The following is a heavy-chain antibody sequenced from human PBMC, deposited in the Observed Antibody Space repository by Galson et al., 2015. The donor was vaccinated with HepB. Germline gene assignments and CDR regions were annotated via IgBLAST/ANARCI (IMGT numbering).Heavy chain of an antibody. D-gene: IGHD4-17*01. CDR2: ISAYNGNT. V-gene: IGHV1-18*04. Sequence: SVKVSCKASGYTFTSYGISWVRQAPGQGLEWMGWISAYNGNTNYAQKLQGRVTMTTDTSTSTAYMELRSLRSDDTAVYYCARHDYNGDYVPFVYWGQGTLVTVSSGSAVAGKTKYYFDYWGQGTLVTVSS. J-gene: IGHJ4*02. CDR1: GYTFTSYG. CDR3: ARHDYNGDYVPFVYWGQGTLVTVSSGSAVAGKTKYYFDY.